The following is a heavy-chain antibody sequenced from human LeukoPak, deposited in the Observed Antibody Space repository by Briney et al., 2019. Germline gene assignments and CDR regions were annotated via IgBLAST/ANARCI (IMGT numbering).Heavy chain of an antibody. CDR3: ARVFSKGIAVAGTQRGLGY. J-gene: IGHJ4*02. V-gene: IGHV1-2*06. CDR1: GYTFTGYY. D-gene: IGHD6-19*01. CDR2: INPNSGGK. Sequence: ASVKVSCKASGYTFTGYYMHWVRQAPGQGLEWMGRINPNSGGKNYAQRFQGRVTMTRDTSISTAYMELSRLRSDDTAVYYCARVFSKGIAVAGTQRGLGYWGQGTLVTVSS.